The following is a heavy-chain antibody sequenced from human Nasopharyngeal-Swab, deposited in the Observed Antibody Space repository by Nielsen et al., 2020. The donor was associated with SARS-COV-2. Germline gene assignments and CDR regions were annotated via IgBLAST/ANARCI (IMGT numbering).Heavy chain of an antibody. V-gene: IGHV2-5*02. CDR1: GFSLSTSGVG. D-gene: IGHD3-9*01. J-gene: IGHJ4*02. CDR3: ARQGDSDILTGYGY. Sequence: GLTLVKPPQTLTLTCTFSGFSLSTSGVGVGWICQPPGKALEWLSLIYWDDDKRYTPSLKSRLTITKDTSKNQVVLTMTNMDPVDTATYYCARQGDSDILTGYGYWGQGTLVTVSS. CDR2: IYWDDDK.